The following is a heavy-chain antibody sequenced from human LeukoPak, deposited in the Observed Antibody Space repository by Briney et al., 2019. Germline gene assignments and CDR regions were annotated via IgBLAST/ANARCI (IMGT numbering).Heavy chain of an antibody. D-gene: IGHD1/OR15-1a*01. J-gene: IGHJ3*02. Sequence: PSETLSLTCTVSGGSISSYYWSWIRQPPGKELEWIAYIDYSGSTKYNPPPKSRVTISVDTSKNQFSLKLSAVTAADTAVYYCSRNTAFDSWGQGTMVTASS. CDR3: SRNTAFDS. CDR1: GGSISSYY. CDR2: IDYSGST. V-gene: IGHV4-59*01.